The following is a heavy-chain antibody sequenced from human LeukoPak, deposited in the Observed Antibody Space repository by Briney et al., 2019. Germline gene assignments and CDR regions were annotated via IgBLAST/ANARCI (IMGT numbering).Heavy chain of an antibody. CDR1: GESFNGYY. J-gene: IGHJ4*02. V-gene: IGHV4-34*01. CDR3: ARVPTVTFFDY. CDR2: INHVGIT. D-gene: IGHD4-17*01. Sequence: MASETLSLTCAVYGESFNGYYWSWIRQSPQKGLEWIGHINHVGITNYNPSLKSRLTILVDTSKNQFTLKLKSVTAADTAVYYCARVPTVTFFDYWGQGTLVTVSS.